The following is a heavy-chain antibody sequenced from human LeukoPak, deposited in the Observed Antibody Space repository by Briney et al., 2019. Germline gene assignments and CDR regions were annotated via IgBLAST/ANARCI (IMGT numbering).Heavy chain of an antibody. V-gene: IGHV3-23*01. CDR3: ARDCCGVWGPLGDY. D-gene: IGHD3-16*01. CDR1: GFIFKNYA. CDR2: ISVRGESI. J-gene: IGHJ4*02. Sequence: GGSLRLSCAVSGFIFKNYAMAWVRQTPTKGLEWASTISVRGESIYYADAVKGRFTISRDNSKNMLCLQMNSLRAEDTAVYYCARDCCGVWGPLGDYWGQGTLVTVSS.